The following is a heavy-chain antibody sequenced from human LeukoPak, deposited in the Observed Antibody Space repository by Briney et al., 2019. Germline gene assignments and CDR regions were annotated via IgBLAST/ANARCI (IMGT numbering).Heavy chain of an antibody. D-gene: IGHD1-26*01. CDR1: GHTFTDYY. J-gene: IGHJ4*02. Sequence: ATVKISCKVSGHTFTDYYMHWVQQAPGKGLEWMGLVDPEDGETIYAEKFQGRVTITADTSTDTAYMELSSLRSEDTAVYYCAKLQIPISGSSPPRDYWGQGTLVTVSS. CDR2: VDPEDGET. V-gene: IGHV1-69-2*01. CDR3: AKLQIPISGSSPPRDY.